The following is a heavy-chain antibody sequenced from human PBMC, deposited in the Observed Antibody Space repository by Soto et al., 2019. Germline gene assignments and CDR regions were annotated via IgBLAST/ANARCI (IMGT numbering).Heavy chain of an antibody. J-gene: IGHJ4*02. CDR2: IYPGDSDT. V-gene: IGHV5-51*01. Sequence: GESLKISCKGSGYSFASYWIVWVRQMPGKGLEWMGIIYPGDSDTRYSPSFQGQVTISADKSISTAYLQWSSLKASDTAMHYCARRGYSYGYYYFDYWGQGTLVTVSS. CDR1: GYSFASYW. CDR3: ARRGYSYGYYYFDY. D-gene: IGHD5-18*01.